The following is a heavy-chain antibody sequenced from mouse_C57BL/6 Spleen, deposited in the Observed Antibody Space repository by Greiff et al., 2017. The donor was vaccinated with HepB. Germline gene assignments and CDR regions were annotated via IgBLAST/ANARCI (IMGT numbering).Heavy chain of an antibody. Sequence: EVKLVESGPELVKPGASVKMSCKASGYTFTDYNMHWVKQSHGKSLEWIGYINPNNGGTSYNQKFKGKATLTVNKSSSTAYMELRSLTSEDSAVYYCASQTAQAPFAYWGQGTLVTVSA. J-gene: IGHJ3*01. CDR3: ASQTAQAPFAY. D-gene: IGHD3-2*02. V-gene: IGHV1-22*01. CDR1: GYTFTDYN. CDR2: INPNNGGT.